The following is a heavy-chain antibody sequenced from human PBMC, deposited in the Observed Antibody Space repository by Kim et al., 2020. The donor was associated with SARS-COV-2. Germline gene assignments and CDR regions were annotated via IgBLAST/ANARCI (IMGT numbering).Heavy chain of an antibody. CDR1: GGSISSGSYY. V-gene: IGHV4-61*02. CDR2: IYTSGST. Sequence: SETLSLTCTVSGGSISSGSYYWSWIRQPAGKGLEWIGRIYTSGSTNYNPSLKSRVTISVDTSKNQFSLKLSSVTAADTAVYYCAASWSYSLDAFDIWGQGTMVTVSS. CDR3: AASWSYSLDAFDI. D-gene: IGHD1-26*01. J-gene: IGHJ3*02.